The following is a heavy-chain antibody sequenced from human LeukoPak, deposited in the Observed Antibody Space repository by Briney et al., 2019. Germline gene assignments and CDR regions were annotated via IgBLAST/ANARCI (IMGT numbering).Heavy chain of an antibody. CDR1: GYTFTSYG. CDR2: ISAYNGNT. Sequence: APVKVSCKASGYTFTSYGISWVRQAPGQGLEWMGWISAYNGNTNYAQKLQGRVTMTTDTSTSTAYMELRSLKSDDTAVYYCARAGYSSSWYQWSQYYYYYMDVWGKGTTVTVSS. D-gene: IGHD6-13*01. J-gene: IGHJ6*03. CDR3: ARAGYSSSWYQWSQYYYYYMDV. V-gene: IGHV1-18*01.